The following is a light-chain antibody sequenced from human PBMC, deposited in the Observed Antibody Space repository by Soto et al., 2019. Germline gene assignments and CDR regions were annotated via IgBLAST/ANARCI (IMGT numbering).Light chain of an antibody. Sequence: QSALTRPRSVSGSPGQSVTISCTGTSSDVGGYNYVSWYQQHPGKAPKLMIYDVSKRPSGVPDRFSGSKSGNTASLTISGLQAEDEADYYCCSYAGSYPSYVFGTGTKVTVL. CDR2: DVS. CDR3: CSYAGSYPSYV. J-gene: IGLJ1*01. CDR1: SSDVGGYNY. V-gene: IGLV2-11*01.